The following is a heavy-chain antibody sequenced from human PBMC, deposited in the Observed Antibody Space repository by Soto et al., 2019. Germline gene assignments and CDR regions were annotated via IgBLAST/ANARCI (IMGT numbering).Heavy chain of an antibody. V-gene: IGHV3-30*03. J-gene: IGHJ4*02. D-gene: IGHD6-19*01. CDR2: LSYEGSEE. Sequence: GGSLRLSCAASGFNFGVFGMHWVRQAPGKGLEWLSVLSYEGSEEYYADSVRGRFTISRDNSKNTLFLQMDSLRVDDTGVYYCALTRRSSLLEVAGPGFEYWGQGTLVT. CDR1: GFNFGVFG. CDR3: ALTRRSSLLEVAGPGFEY.